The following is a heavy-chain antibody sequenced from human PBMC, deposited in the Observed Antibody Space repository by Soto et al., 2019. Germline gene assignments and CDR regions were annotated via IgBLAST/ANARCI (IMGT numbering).Heavy chain of an antibody. Sequence: GESMRDCRRGAEYRFTGYGSGWVRQMPGKGLEWMGIIYPGDSDTRYSPSFQGQVTISADKSISTAYLQWSSLKASDTATYYCARAYGMDVWGQGTTVTVSS. V-gene: IGHV5-51*01. J-gene: IGHJ6*02. CDR3: ARAYGMDV. CDR1: EYRFTGYG. CDR2: IYPGDSDT.